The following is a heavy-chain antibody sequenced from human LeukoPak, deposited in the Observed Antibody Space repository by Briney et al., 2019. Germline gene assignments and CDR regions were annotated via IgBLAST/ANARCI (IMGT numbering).Heavy chain of an antibody. J-gene: IGHJ4*02. Sequence: SETLSLTCTVSGGFISRYYWSWIRQPAGKGLEWIGRIYTSRSTNYNPCLKSRVTMSVETSKNQFSLKLSSVTAADTAVYYCARSNGVPAATDYWGQGTLVTVSS. CDR1: GGFISRYY. V-gene: IGHV4-4*07. CDR3: ARSNGVPAATDY. CDR2: IYTSRST. D-gene: IGHD2-2*01.